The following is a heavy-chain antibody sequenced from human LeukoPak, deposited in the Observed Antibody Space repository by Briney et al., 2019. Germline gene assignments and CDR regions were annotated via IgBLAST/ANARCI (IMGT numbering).Heavy chain of an antibody. CDR1: GGSISSGSYY. V-gene: IGHV4-61*02. CDR3: ATTYYYDSNGYYYDNDY. D-gene: IGHD3-22*01. J-gene: IGHJ4*02. CDR2: IFTSGST. Sequence: SETLSLTCTVSGGSISSGSYYWSWIRQPAGKGLEWIGRIFTSGSTNYNPPLKSRVNISVDTSKNQFSLKLSAVTAADTAVYYCATTYYYDSNGYYYDNDYWGQGTLVTVSS.